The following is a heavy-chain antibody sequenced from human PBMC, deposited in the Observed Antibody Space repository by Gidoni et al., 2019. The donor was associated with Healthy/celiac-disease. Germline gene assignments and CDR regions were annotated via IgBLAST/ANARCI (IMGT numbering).Heavy chain of an antibody. CDR1: VFSLSTSGVG. J-gene: IGHJ4*02. CDR3: AHTSLGATGAGYYYDY. CDR2: IYWDDDK. D-gene: IGHD1-26*01. V-gene: IGHV2-5*02. Sequence: QITLKESGPTLVKPTQTLTLTRTFSVFSLSTSGVGVGWIRQPPGNALECLALIYWDDDKRYSPSLKRRRTITKDTSKNQVVLTMTNMDRVDTATYYCAHTSLGATGAGYYYDYWGQGTLVTVSA.